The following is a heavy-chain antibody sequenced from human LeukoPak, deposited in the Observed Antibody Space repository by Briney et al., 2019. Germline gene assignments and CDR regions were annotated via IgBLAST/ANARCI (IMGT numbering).Heavy chain of an antibody. Sequence: SETLSLTCTVSGGSISSSSYYWGWIRQPPGKGLEWIGSIYYSGSTYYNPSLKSRVTISVDTSKNQFSLKLSSVTAADTAVYYCARELNGYRSDDYWGQGTLVTVSS. CDR3: ARELNGYRSDDY. CDR1: GGSISSSSYY. V-gene: IGHV4-39*07. D-gene: IGHD3-9*01. CDR2: IYYSGST. J-gene: IGHJ4*02.